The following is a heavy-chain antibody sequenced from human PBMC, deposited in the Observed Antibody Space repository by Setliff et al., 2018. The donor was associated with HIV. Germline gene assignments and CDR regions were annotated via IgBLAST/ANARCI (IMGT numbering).Heavy chain of an antibody. V-gene: IGHV4-61*02. CDR1: GGSISSGTYY. J-gene: IGHJ5*02. D-gene: IGHD3-10*01. CDR2: IYTGGST. Sequence: PSETLSLTCTVSGGSISSGTYYWSWIRQPAGKGLEWIGRIYTGGSTNYNPSLKSRVTISVDTSKNQLSLKLSSVTAADTAVYYCARGKYYGSGRRWFDPWGQGTLVTVSS. CDR3: ARGKYYGSGRRWFDP.